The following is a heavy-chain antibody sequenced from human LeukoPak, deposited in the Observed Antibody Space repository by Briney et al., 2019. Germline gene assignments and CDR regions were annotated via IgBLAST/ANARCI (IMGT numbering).Heavy chain of an antibody. CDR1: GFAFNNYA. D-gene: IGHD4-17*01. V-gene: IGHV3-23*01. CDR3: AKDSCSYGDSPRWDF. J-gene: IGHJ4*02. CDR2: ISDNGGST. Sequence: PGGSLRLSCTVSGFAFNNYAMSWVRQAPGKGLEWVSAISDNGGSTYYEASLEGRFTVSRDNSKNTLYLQMSNLRAEDAAVYYCAKDSCSYGDSPRWDFWGQGTLVTVSS.